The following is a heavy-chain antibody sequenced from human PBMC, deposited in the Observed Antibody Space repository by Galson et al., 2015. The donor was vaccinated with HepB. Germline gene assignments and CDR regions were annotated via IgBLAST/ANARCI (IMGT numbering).Heavy chain of an antibody. Sequence: TLSLTCAVSGGSISSGGYSWSWIRLPPGKGLEWIGYIYHSGSTFHNPSLKTRVTMSVDRSKNQFSLKLSSVTAADTAVYYCARGSKLWPLNWFDPWGQGTLVTVSS. V-gene: IGHV4-30-2*01. CDR1: GGSISSGGYS. CDR2: IYHSGST. CDR3: ARGSKLWPLNWFDP. J-gene: IGHJ5*02. D-gene: IGHD3-16*01.